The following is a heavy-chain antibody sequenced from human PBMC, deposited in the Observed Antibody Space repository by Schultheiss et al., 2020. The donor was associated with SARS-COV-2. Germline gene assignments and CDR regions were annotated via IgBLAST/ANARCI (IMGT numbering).Heavy chain of an antibody. Sequence: GESLKISCAASGFTVSSNYMSWVRQAPGKGLEWVSVIYSGGSTYYADSVKGRFTISRDNAKNSLYLQINSLSAEDTAVYYCASGVYSSGWLLDYWGQGTLVTVSS. CDR1: GFTVSSNY. CDR2: IYSGGST. J-gene: IGHJ4*02. V-gene: IGHV3-66*01. D-gene: IGHD6-19*01. CDR3: ASGVYSSGWLLDY.